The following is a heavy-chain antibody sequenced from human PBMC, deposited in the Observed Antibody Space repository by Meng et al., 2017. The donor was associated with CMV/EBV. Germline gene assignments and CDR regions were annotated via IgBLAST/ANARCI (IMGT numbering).Heavy chain of an antibody. CDR2: IKQDGSEK. Sequence: GESLKISCAASGFTFSSYWMSWVRQAPGKGLEWVANIKQDGSEKYYVDSVKGRFTISRDNAKNSLYLQMNSLRAEDTAVYCCARENWGDAFDIWGQGTMVTVSS. CDR3: ARENWGDAFDI. CDR1: GFTFSSYW. J-gene: IGHJ3*02. V-gene: IGHV3-7*01. D-gene: IGHD7-27*01.